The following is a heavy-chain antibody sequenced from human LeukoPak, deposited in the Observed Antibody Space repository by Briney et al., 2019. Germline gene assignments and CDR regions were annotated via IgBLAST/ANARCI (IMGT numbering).Heavy chain of an antibody. V-gene: IGHV3-33*08. CDR2: ISYDESDT. CDR3: ARQFEHHFDY. CDR1: GFTFTSYV. D-gene: IGHD5-24*01. J-gene: IGHJ4*02. Sequence: PGGSLRLSCAAPGFTFTSYVMHWVRQAPGKGLQWVALISYDESDTFYGDSVKGRFTISRDNSKNTLYLQMNSLRVEDTAVYFCARQFEHHFDYWGQGALVTVSS.